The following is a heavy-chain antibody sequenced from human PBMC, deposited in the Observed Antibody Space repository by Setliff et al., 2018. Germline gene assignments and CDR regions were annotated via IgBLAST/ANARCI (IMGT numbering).Heavy chain of an antibody. J-gene: IGHJ5*02. CDR1: GGSISSDSYY. CDR3: ARHVDCSGGRCYSLSNWFDP. Sequence: ASETLSLTCTVSGGSISSDSYYWGWIRQPPGKGLEWIGSIYYSGNIYYNPSLKSRVTMSVDTSKNQFSLKLRSVTAADTAIYYCARHVDCSGGRCYSLSNWFDPWGPGTLVTVSS. D-gene: IGHD2-15*01. CDR2: IYYSGNI. V-gene: IGHV4-39*01.